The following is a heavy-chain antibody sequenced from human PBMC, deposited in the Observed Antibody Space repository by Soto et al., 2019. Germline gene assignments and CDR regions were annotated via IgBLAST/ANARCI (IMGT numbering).Heavy chain of an antibody. CDR3: AREPIAAAGTEDYYYGMDV. D-gene: IGHD6-13*01. V-gene: IGHV1-69*06. CDR2: IIPIFGTA. J-gene: IGHJ6*02. Sequence: AVKVSCKASGGTFSSYAIGWVRQAPGQGLEWMGGIIPIFGTANYAQKFQGRVTITADKSTSTAYMELSSLRSEDTAVYYCAREPIAAAGTEDYYYGMDVWGQGTTVTV. CDR1: GGTFSSYA.